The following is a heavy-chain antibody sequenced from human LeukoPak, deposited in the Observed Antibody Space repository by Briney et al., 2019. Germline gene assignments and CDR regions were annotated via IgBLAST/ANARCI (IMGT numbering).Heavy chain of an antibody. CDR1: GFTFSSYA. V-gene: IGHV3-23*01. J-gene: IGHJ4*02. D-gene: IGHD5-24*01. CDR2: ISGNGGIT. CDR3: ARVVRDGYNRIDY. Sequence: GGSLRLSCAASGFTFSSYAMSWVRQAPGKRLEWVSGISGNGGITYYADSVKGRFTISRDNSQNTLFLQMNSLRAEDTAVYYCARVVRDGYNRIDYWGQGTLVTVSS.